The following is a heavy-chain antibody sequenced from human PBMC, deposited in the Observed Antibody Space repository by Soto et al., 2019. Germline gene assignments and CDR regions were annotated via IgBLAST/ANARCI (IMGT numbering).Heavy chain of an antibody. J-gene: IGHJ4*02. Sequence: EVQLVESGGGLVKPGGSLRLSCAASGFTFSSYSMDWVRQAPGKGLEWVSSISTSGAYIYYADSVKGRFTISRANAKNSLFLQMDSLSVEHTAVYYCAREGGPGFGELLVWGQGALVTVSS. V-gene: IGHV3-21*02. CDR1: GFTFSSYS. CDR3: AREGGPGFGELLV. CDR2: ISTSGAYI. D-gene: IGHD3-10*01.